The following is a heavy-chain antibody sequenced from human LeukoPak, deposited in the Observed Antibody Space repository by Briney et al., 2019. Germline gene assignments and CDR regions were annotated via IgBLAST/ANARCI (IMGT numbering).Heavy chain of an antibody. CDR3: ASGPRITMVRGGDFDY. CDR2: INGDGSST. Sequence: PGGSLRLSCAASGFTFSNYWMHWVRQAPGKGLVWVSRINGDGSSTSYADSVKGRFTISRDNAKNTLYLQMNSLRAEDTAVYYCASGPRITMVRGGDFDYWGQGTLVTVSS. CDR1: GFTFSNYW. D-gene: IGHD3-10*01. V-gene: IGHV3-74*01. J-gene: IGHJ4*02.